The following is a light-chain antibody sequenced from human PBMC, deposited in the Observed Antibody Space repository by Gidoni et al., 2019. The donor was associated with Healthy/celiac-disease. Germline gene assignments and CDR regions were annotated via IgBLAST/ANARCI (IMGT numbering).Light chain of an antibody. V-gene: IGKV3-20*01. CDR2: GAS. CDR3: QQYGSSPF. Sequence: EIVLTPSPGTLSLSPGERATLSCRASQSVCSSYLAWYQQQPGPAPRLLIYGASSRATGIPDRFSGSGSGTDFTLTISRLEPEDFAVYYCQQYGSSPFFXPXTKVDIK. J-gene: IGKJ3*01. CDR1: QSVCSSY.